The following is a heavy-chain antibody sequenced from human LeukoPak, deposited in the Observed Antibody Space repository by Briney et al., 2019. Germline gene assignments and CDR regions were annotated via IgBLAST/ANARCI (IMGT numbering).Heavy chain of an antibody. CDR1: GFTFSSYG. Sequence: GRSLRLSCAASGFTFSSYGMHWVRQAPGKGLEWVAVIWYDGSNKYYADSVKGRFTISRDNSKNTLYLQMNSLRAEDTAVYYRATTGATGFNYWGQGTLVTVSS. J-gene: IGHJ4*02. D-gene: IGHD1-26*01. CDR2: IWYDGSNK. V-gene: IGHV3-33*01. CDR3: ATTGATGFNY.